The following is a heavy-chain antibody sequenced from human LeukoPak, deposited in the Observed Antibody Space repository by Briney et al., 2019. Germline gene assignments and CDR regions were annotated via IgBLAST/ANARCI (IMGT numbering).Heavy chain of an antibody. V-gene: IGHV4-61*02. CDR3: ARDGWEGYGDYYYYYYYMDV. Sequence: SETLSLTCTVSGGSISSSSYYWSWIRQPAGKGLEWIGRIYTSGSTNYNPSLKSRVTMSVDTSKNQFSLKLSSVTAADTAVYYCARDGWEGYGDYYYYYYYMDVWGKGTTVTVSS. D-gene: IGHD4-17*01. CDR1: GGSISSSSYY. CDR2: IYTSGST. J-gene: IGHJ6*03.